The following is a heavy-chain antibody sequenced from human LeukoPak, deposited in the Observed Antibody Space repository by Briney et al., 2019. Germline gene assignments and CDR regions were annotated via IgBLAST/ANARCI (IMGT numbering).Heavy chain of an antibody. V-gene: IGHV3-23*01. J-gene: IGHJ4*02. CDR2: ISGNGYNT. CDR3: AKGVRLWFAFYFDY. D-gene: IGHD3-10*01. Sequence: GESLRLSCAGSGFTLGSYAMSWVRQAPGKGLEWVSAISGNGYNTYYADSVKGRFIISSESSGNTLYLQMHNLRAEDTAVYYCAKGVRLWFAFYFDYWGQGTLVTVSS. CDR1: GFTLGSYA.